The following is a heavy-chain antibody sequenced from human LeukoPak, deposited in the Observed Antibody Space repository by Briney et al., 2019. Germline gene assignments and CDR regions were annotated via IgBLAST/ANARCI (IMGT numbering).Heavy chain of an antibody. V-gene: IGHV3-20*04. CDR1: GFKFDDYG. D-gene: IGHD3-22*01. CDR2: INWNGAWT. Sequence: PGGSLRLSCAAYGFKFDDYGMSWVRQAPGKGLEWVCDINWNGAWTGYADSVKGRFTISRDNAKNSLYLQMNSLRAEDTALYYCAGYYYDSSRGFDLWGQGTLVTVSA. J-gene: IGHJ5*02. CDR3: AGYYYDSSRGFDL.